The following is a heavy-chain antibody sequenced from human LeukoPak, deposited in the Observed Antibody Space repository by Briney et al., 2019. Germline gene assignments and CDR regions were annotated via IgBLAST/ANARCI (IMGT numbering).Heavy chain of an antibody. CDR1: GGSISSYY. V-gene: IGHV4-59*12. CDR2: IYYSGST. Sequence: PSETLSLTCTVSGGSISSYYWSWIRQPPGKGLEWIGYIYYSGSTNYNPSLKSRVTISVDTSKNQFSLKLSSVTAADTAVYYCAREYGSGYFHYFDYWGQGTLVTVSS. CDR3: AREYGSGYFHYFDY. J-gene: IGHJ4*02. D-gene: IGHD5-12*01.